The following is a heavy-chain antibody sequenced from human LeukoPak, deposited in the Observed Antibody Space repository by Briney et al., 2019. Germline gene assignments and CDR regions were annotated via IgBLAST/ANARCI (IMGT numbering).Heavy chain of an antibody. D-gene: IGHD3-10*01. CDR2: ISSSGSTI. CDR1: GFTFSSYE. J-gene: IGHJ5*02. CDR3: ARASGSGIRRGVDP. V-gene: IGHV3-48*03. Sequence: PGGSLRLSCAASGFTFSSYEMNWVRQAPGKGLEWVSYISSSGSTIYYADSVKGRFTISRDNAKNSLYLQMNSLRAEDTAVYYCARASGSGIRRGVDPWGQGTLVTVSS.